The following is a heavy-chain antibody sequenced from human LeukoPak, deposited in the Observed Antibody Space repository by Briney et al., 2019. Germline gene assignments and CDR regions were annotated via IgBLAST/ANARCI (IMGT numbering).Heavy chain of an antibody. J-gene: IGHJ4*02. CDR1: GFMFTKHG. V-gene: IGHV1-18*01. CDR3: ARDYYYDSSGYYFWYY. Sequence: ASVKVSCKASGFMFTKHGISWVRQAPGQGLEWVGWISGYNGDTNYAQKVQGRVTMTTDTSTSTAYMELRSLRSDDTAVYYCARDYYYDSSGYYFWYYWGQGTLVTVSS. CDR2: ISGYNGDT. D-gene: IGHD3-22*01.